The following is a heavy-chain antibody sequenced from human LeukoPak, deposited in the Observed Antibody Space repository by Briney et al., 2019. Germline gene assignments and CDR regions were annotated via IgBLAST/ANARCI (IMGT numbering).Heavy chain of an antibody. D-gene: IGHD6-19*01. CDR2: FDPEDGET. J-gene: IGHJ6*02. Sequence: ASVKVSCKVSGYTLTELSMHWVRQAPGKGLEWMGGFDPEDGETTYAQKFQGRVTMTEDTSTDTAYMELSSLRSEDTAVYYCATLLVAGPPRRYYYYYGMDVWGQGTTVTVSS. V-gene: IGHV1-24*01. CDR3: ATLLVAGPPRRYYYYYGMDV. CDR1: GYTLTELS.